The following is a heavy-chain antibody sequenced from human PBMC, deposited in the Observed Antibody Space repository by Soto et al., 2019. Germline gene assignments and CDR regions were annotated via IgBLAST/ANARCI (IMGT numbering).Heavy chain of an antibody. V-gene: IGHV4-4*02. D-gene: IGHD4-17*01. J-gene: IGHJ3*02. CDR3: ARDVATVSSGDAFDI. CDR1: GGSISSSNW. CDR2: IYHSGST. Sequence: QVQLQESGPGLVKPSGTLSLTCAVSGGSISSSNWWSWVRQPPGKGLEWIGEIYHSGSTNYNPSLKSRVTISVDKSKNQFSLKLSSVTAAVTAVYYYARDVATVSSGDAFDIWGQGTMVTVSS.